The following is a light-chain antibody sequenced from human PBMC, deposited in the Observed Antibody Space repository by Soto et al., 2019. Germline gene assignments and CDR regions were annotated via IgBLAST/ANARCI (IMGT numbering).Light chain of an antibody. J-gene: IGKJ3*01. CDR1: QGISSW. V-gene: IGKV1-12*01. Sequence: DIQMTQSPSSVSASVGDRVTITCRASQGISSWLAWYQQKPGKAPKLLIYAASSLQSGVPSRFSGSRSGTEFTVTVSCLQPKDFATYYFQQANSFLFTVGPGTKVDIK. CDR3: QQANSFLFT. CDR2: AAS.